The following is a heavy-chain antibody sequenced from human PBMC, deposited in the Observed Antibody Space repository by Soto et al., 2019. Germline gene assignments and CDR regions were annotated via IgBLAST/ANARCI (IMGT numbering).Heavy chain of an antibody. CDR1: GYSFTSYC. D-gene: IGHD3-22*01. CDR2: IYPGDSDT. J-gene: IGHJ4*02. CDR3: AITSYYDSSGYYRFPVDY. V-gene: IGHV5-51*01. Sequence: GESLKISCKGSGYSFTSYCIGWVRQMPGKGLEWMGIIYPGDSDTRYSPSFQGQVTISADKSISTAYLQWSSLKASDTAMYYCAITSYYDSSGYYRFPVDYWGQGTLVTVSS.